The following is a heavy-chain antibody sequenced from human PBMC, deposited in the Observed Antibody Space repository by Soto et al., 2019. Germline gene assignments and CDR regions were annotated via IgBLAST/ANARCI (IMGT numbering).Heavy chain of an antibody. V-gene: IGHV4-34*01. Sequence: SETLSLTCAVYGGSFSGYYCSWLRQAPGKGLEWTAEINHSVSTNYNPSLMSRVTISVDSSKNQFSLKLSSVTAADTAVYYCAGMTHGGNHQYYYDFWAQGALVTVSS. CDR3: AGMTHGGNHQYYYDF. CDR2: INHSVST. CDR1: GGSFSGYY. J-gene: IGHJ4*02. D-gene: IGHD1-20*01.